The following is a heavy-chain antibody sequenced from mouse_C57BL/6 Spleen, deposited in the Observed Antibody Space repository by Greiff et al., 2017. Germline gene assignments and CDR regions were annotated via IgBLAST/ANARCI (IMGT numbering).Heavy chain of an antibody. J-gene: IGHJ2*01. CDR1: GFTFSSYG. D-gene: IGHD4-1*01. CDR2: ISSGGSYT. CDR3: ARQLTEFDY. Sequence: EVKVVESGGDLVKPGGSLKLSCAASGFTFSSYGMSWVRQTPDKRLEWVATISSGGSYTYYPDSVKGRFTISRDNAKNTLYLQMSSLKSEDTAMYYCARQLTEFDYWGQGTTLTVSS. V-gene: IGHV5-6*01.